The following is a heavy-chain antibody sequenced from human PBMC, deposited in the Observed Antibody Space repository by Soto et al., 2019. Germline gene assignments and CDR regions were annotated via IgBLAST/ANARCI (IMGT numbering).Heavy chain of an antibody. V-gene: IGHV5-10-1*01. Sequence: GESLKISCKGSGYSFAGYWITWVRQKPGKGLEWMGRIDPSDSQTYYSPSFRGHVTISVTKSITTVFLQWSSLRASDTALYYCARQIYDSDTGPNFQYYFDSWGQGTPVTVSS. CDR2: IDPSDSQT. J-gene: IGHJ4*02. CDR1: GYSFAGYW. D-gene: IGHD3-22*01. CDR3: ARQIYDSDTGPNFQYYFDS.